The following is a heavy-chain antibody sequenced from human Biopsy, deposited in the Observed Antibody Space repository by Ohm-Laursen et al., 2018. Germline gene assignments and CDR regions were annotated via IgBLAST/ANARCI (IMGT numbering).Heavy chain of an antibody. Sequence: SLRLSCAPSGLTYHTHAMNWVRQAPGRGLEWVAHIDVSDYNTYYADSVRGRFTISRDNSKQMVHLEINSLTADDTAVYYCVKQWGGYNFDSWGQGTLVTVSS. CDR3: VKQWGGYNFDS. V-gene: IGHV3-23*01. CDR2: IDVSDYNT. D-gene: IGHD1-14*01. CDR1: GLTYHTHA. J-gene: IGHJ5*01.